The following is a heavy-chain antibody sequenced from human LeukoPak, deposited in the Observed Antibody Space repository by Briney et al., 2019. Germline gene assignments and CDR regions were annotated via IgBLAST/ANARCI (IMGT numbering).Heavy chain of an antibody. V-gene: IGHV3-23*01. CDR3: AKDQLRYCSSTSCSYFDY. CDR1: GFTFSSYA. CDR2: ISGSGGST. Sequence: PGGSLRLSCAASGFTFSSYAMSWVRQAPGKGLEWVSAISGSGGSTYYADSVKGRFTISRDNSKNTLYLQMNSLRAEDTAVYYCAKDQLRYCSSTSCSYFDYWGQGTLVTVSS. D-gene: IGHD2-2*01. J-gene: IGHJ4*02.